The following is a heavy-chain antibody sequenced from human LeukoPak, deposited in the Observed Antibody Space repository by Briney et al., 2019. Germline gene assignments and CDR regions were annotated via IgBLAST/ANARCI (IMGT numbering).Heavy chain of an antibody. D-gene: IGHD6-19*01. J-gene: IGHJ6*02. CDR1: GFTFSRYW. CDR3: ARWGIPVLRKYYGMDV. V-gene: IGHV3-7*01. Sequence: GGSLRLSCAASGFTFSRYWMSWVRQAPGKGPEWVANIKEDGSEKYYVDSVKGRFTISRDNAKNSLYLQLNSLRVEDTAVYYCARWGIPVLRKYYGMDVWGQGTTVTVSS. CDR2: IKEDGSEK.